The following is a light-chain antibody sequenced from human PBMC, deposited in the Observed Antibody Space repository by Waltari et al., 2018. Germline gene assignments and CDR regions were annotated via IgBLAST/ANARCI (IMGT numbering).Light chain of an antibody. CDR1: QSLLHRNGYNY. Sequence: DIVMTQSPLSLSVTPGEPASISCRSSQSLLHRNGYNYLDCYLQKPGQVPQLLVYLGSNRASGVPDRFSGSGSGTDFTLKISRVEADDVGVYYCMQSLHTPLTFGQGTKVEI. CDR2: LGS. J-gene: IGKJ1*01. CDR3: MQSLHTPLT. V-gene: IGKV2-28*01.